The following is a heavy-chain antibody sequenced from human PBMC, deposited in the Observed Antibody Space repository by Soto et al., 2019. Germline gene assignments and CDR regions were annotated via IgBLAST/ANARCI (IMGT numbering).Heavy chain of an antibody. Sequence: HPGGSLRLSCAASGFTFSSYAMSWVREAPGKGLEWVSAISGSGGSTYYADSVKGRFTISRDNSKNTLYLQMNSLRAEDTAVYYCPKVLVSRELLRSKHAENDAFDIWGQGTMVPVPS. CDR1: GFTFSSYA. CDR2: ISGSGGST. J-gene: IGHJ3*02. CDR3: PKVLVSRELLRSKHAENDAFDI. D-gene: IGHD1-26*01. V-gene: IGHV3-23*01.